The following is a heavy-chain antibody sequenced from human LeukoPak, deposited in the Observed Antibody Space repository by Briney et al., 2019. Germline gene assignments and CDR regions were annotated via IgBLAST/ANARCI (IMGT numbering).Heavy chain of an antibody. V-gene: IGHV3-7*03. J-gene: IGHJ4*02. D-gene: IGHD3-10*01. CDR1: GFTFSNYW. Sequence: GGSLRLSCAASGFTFSNYWMTWVRQAPGKGLEWVASIKQDGSEKYYVDSVKGRFTFSRDNAKNSLYLQMDSLRAEDTAIYYCARDKSAGADTGSSFYYWGQGALVTVSS. CDR3: ARDKSAGADTGSSFYY. CDR2: IKQDGSEK.